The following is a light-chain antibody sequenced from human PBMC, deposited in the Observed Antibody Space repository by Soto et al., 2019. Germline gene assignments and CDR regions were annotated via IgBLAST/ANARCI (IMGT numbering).Light chain of an antibody. CDR1: QSVNSN. Sequence: EIVMTHSPATLSVSPGERATLSCRASQSVNSNLAWYQQKPGQAPRLLIYGASTRATGIPARFSGSGSGTEFTLTISSLQSEDFAVYYCQQYNNWPETFGQGTK. V-gene: IGKV3-15*01. CDR3: QQYNNWPET. CDR2: GAS. J-gene: IGKJ1*01.